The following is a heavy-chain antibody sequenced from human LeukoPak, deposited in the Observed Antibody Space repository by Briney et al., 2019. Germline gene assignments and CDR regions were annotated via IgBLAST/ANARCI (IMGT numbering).Heavy chain of an antibody. CDR2: IYYSGST. CDR3: ARVKGIVVVPAARYYFDY. V-gene: IGHV4-61*01. Sequence: PSETLSLTCTVSGGSISSGNYYWSWIRQPPGKGLEWIGYIYYSGSTNYNPSLKSRVTISVDTSKNQFSLKLSSVTAADTAVYYCARVKGIVVVPAARYYFDYWGQGTLVTVSS. D-gene: IGHD2-2*01. CDR1: GGSISSGNYY. J-gene: IGHJ4*02.